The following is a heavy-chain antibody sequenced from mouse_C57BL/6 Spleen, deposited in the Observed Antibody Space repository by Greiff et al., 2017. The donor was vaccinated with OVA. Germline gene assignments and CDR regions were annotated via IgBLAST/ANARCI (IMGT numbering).Heavy chain of an antibody. J-gene: IGHJ3*01. Sequence: EVKLQQSGPELVKPGASVKISCKASGYSFTGYYMNWVKQSPEKSLEWIGEINPSTGGTTYNQKFKAKATLTVDKSSSTAYMQLKSLTSEDSAVYYCARGRYYGYGGGFAYWGQGTLVTVSA. CDR3: ARGRYYGYGGGFAY. D-gene: IGHD2-2*01. CDR1: GYSFTGYY. V-gene: IGHV1-42*01. CDR2: INPSTGGT.